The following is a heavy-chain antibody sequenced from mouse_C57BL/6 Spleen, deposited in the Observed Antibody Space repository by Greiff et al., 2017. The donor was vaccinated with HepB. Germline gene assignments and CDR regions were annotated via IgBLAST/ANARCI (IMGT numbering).Heavy chain of an antibody. Sequence: EVKLMESGGGLVKPGGSLKLSCAASGFTFSSYAMSWVRQTPEKRLEWVATISDGGSYTYYPDNVKGRFTISRDNAKNNLYLQMSHLKSEDTAMYYCAREDGYYLAWFAYWGQGTLVTVSA. D-gene: IGHD2-3*01. V-gene: IGHV5-4*01. J-gene: IGHJ3*01. CDR1: GFTFSSYA. CDR2: ISDGGSYT. CDR3: AREDGYYLAWFAY.